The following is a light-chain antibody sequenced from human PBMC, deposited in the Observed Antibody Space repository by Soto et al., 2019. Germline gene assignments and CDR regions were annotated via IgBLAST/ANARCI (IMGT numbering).Light chain of an antibody. CDR2: GAS. Sequence: EIVMTQSPATLSVSPGERATLSCRASENVRTFVDWYQQKPGQAPRLLIYGASNRATGIPARFSGSGSGTDFTLTISRLEPEDFAVYYCQQYGSSRTVGQGTKVDIK. V-gene: IGKV3-20*01. CDR1: ENVRTF. J-gene: IGKJ1*01. CDR3: QQYGSSRT.